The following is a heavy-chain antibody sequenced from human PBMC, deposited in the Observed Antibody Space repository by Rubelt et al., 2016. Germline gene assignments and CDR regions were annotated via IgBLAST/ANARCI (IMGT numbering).Heavy chain of an antibody. Sequence: QVQLVQSGAEVKKPGASVKVSCKASGYTFTGYYMHRVRQAPGQGLEWMGWINPNSGGTNYAQKFQGWVTMTRDTSISTAYMELSRLRSDDTAVYYCARDDSPYYYDSSGYYDYWGQGTLVTVSS. CDR1: GYTFTGYY. CDR3: ARDDSPYYYDSSGYYDY. J-gene: IGHJ4*02. V-gene: IGHV1-2*04. CDR2: INPNSGGT. D-gene: IGHD3-22*01.